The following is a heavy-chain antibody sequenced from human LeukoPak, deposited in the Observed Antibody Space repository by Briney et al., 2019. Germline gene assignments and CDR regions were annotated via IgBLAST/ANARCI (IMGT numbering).Heavy chain of an antibody. Sequence: PSETLSLTCTVSGGSISSGGYYWSWIRQHPGKGLEWIGYIYYSGSTYYNPSLKSRVTISVDTSKNQFSLKLSSVTAADTAVYYCARTIDSGYDWGAFDIWGQGTMVTVSS. V-gene: IGHV4-31*03. D-gene: IGHD5-12*01. CDR1: GGSISSGGYY. CDR2: IYYSGST. J-gene: IGHJ3*02. CDR3: ARTIDSGYDWGAFDI.